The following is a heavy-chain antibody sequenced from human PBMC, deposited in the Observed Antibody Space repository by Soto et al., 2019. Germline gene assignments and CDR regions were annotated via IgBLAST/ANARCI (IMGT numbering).Heavy chain of an antibody. V-gene: IGHV3-23*01. D-gene: IGHD3-22*01. CDR1: GFTFSSYA. Sequence: PGGSLRLSCAASGFTFSSYAMTWVRLAPGRGLEWVENISCSGGMTYYPNSLRVRFTISIDNSNNTVSLQMSRLIAEETAMYFCANVNFFDSTGTFHXWGQ. CDR2: ISCSGGMT. CDR3: ANVNFFDSTGTFHX. J-gene: IGHJ3*01.